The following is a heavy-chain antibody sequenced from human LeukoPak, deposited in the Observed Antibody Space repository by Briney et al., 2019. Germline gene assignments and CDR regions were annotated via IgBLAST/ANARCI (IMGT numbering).Heavy chain of an antibody. D-gene: IGHD3-22*01. V-gene: IGHV1-69*06. CDR1: GGTFSSYA. CDR3: ARDLKYYYDSSGYPTNFDY. Sequence: SVKVFCKASGGTFSSYAISWVRQAPGQGLEWMGRIIPIFGTANYAQKFQGRVTITADKSTSTAYMELSSLRSEDTAVYYCARDLKYYYDSSGYPTNFDYWGQGTLVTVSS. CDR2: IIPIFGTA. J-gene: IGHJ4*02.